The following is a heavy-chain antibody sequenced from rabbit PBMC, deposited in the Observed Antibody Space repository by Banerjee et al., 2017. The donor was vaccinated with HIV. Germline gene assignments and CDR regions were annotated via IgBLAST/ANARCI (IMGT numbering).Heavy chain of an antibody. CDR3: VRDAGATLYGYIDLNL. Sequence: QEQLEESGGGLVQPGGSLKLSCKVSGFVFSTYGVSWVRQAPGKGLEWIGYIDPIFGSAYYANWVNGRFTISSHNTQNTVSLQLNSLTAADTATYFCVRDAGATLYGYIDLNLWGPGTLVTVS. D-gene: IGHD6-1*01. J-gene: IGHJ4*01. CDR1: GFVFSTYG. V-gene: IGHV1S47*01. CDR2: IDPIFGSA.